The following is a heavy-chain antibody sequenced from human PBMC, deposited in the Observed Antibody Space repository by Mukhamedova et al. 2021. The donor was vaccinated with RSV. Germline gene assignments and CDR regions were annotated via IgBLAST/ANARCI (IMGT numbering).Heavy chain of an antibody. V-gene: IGHV3-74*01. Sequence: LSTYWMHWVRQAPGKGLVWVSRINSDASVTIYADSVKGRFTISRDNDKNTLYLQMNSLRADDTAVYYCASAGDASPGYYYFMDVW. J-gene: IGHJ6*03. CDR2: INSDASVT. CDR1: LSTYW. D-gene: IGHD2-21*01. CDR3: ASAGDASPGYYYFMDV.